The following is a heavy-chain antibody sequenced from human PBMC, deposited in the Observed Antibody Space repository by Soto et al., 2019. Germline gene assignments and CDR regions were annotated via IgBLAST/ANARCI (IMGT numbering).Heavy chain of an antibody. Sequence: QVQLVESGGGVVQAGGSLGLSCTASGFTFSTYGMHWVRQAPGKGPEWVAVMSHDGSHKAFLDSVKGRFIISRDNSKNTLYLQLTRLRPDPTAVYYCARLPRSAWDHYSSGMDVWGQGTTVIVSS. CDR2: MSHDGSHK. CDR3: ARLPRSAWDHYSSGMDV. D-gene: IGHD6-19*01. V-gene: IGHV3-30*03. J-gene: IGHJ6*02. CDR1: GFTFSTYG.